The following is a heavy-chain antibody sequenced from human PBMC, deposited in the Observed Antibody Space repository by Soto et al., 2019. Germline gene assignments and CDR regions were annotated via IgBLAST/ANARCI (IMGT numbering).Heavy chain of an antibody. V-gene: IGHV3-48*02. CDR3: ARDQDDYGDQTLDY. D-gene: IGHD4-17*01. Sequence: EVQLVESGGGLVQPGGSLRLSCAASGFTFSPHSMNWVRQAPGKGLEWLSYIGRSSTTIYYADSVKGRFTIFRDDAKNSVYLQMNSLRDEDTAVYYCARDQDDYGDQTLDYWGQGTLVTVSS. J-gene: IGHJ4*02. CDR2: IGRSSTTI. CDR1: GFTFSPHS.